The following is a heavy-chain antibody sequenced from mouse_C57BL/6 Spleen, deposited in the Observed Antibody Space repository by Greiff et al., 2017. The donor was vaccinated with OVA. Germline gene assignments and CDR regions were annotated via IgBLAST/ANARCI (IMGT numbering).Heavy chain of an antibody. D-gene: IGHD1-1*01. J-gene: IGHJ1*03. CDR1: GYTFTSYW. V-gene: IGHV1-55*01. Sequence: VQLQQPGAELVKPGASVKMSCKASGYTFTSYWITWVKQRHGQGLEWMGGLYPGSGSNNYNEKFKSKATLTVDTSSSTAYMQLSGLTSEDSAVYDGARWGGSSYEGYCDVWGTGTTVTVSS. CDR3: ARWGGSSYEGYCDV. CDR2: LYPGSGSN.